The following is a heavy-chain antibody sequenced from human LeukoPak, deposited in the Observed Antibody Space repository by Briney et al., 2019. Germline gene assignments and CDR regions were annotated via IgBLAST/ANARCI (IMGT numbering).Heavy chain of an antibody. CDR3: ARVGYSSGWYFDY. CDR1: GLTFNTYS. V-gene: IGHV3-21*01. CDR2: ISSSSSDI. J-gene: IGHJ4*02. Sequence: GGSLRLSCAASGLTFNTYSMNWVRQVPGKGLEWVSSISSSSSDIYYADSVRGRFTISRDNAQKSLYLQMNSLRAEDTAVYYCARVGYSSGWYFDYWGQGTLVTVSS. D-gene: IGHD6-19*01.